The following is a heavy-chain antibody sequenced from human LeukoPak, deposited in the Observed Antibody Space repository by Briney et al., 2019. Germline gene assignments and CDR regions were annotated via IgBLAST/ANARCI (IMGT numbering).Heavy chain of an antibody. J-gene: IGHJ6*02. V-gene: IGHV3-53*01. CDR2: IYSGGST. D-gene: IGHD1-1*01. CDR3: AREEILEPDYYYYGMDV. Sequence: RGSLRLSCAASGFTVSSNYMSWVRQAPGEGLEWVSGIYSGGSTYYADSVKGRFTISRDNSKNTLYLQMNSLRAEDTAVYYCAREEILEPDYYYYGMDVWGQGTTVTVSS. CDR1: GFTVSSNY.